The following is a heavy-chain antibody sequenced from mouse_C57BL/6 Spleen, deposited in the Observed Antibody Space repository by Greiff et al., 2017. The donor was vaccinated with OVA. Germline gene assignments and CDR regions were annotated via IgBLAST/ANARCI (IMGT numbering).Heavy chain of an antibody. Sequence: EVQLQQSGAELVRPGASVKLSCTASGFNIKDDYMHWVKQRPEQGLEWIGWIDPENGDTEYASKFQGKATITADTSSTTAYLQLSSLTSEDTAVYYCTTSLNSNYAAWFAYWGQGTLVTVSA. CDR2: IDPENGDT. CDR3: TTSLNSNYAAWFAY. D-gene: IGHD2-5*01. J-gene: IGHJ3*01. V-gene: IGHV14-4*01. CDR1: GFNIKDDY.